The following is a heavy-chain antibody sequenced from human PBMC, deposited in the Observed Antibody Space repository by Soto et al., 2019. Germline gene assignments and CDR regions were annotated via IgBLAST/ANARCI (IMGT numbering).Heavy chain of an antibody. CDR2: IYYSGST. J-gene: IGHJ4*02. D-gene: IGHD6-13*01. CDR1: GGSISSGGYY. CDR3: ARAERYSSWYYC. Sequence: SETLSLTCTVSGGSISSGGYYWSWIRQHPGKGLEWIGYIYYSGSTYYNPSLKSRVTISVDTSKNQFSLKLSSVTAADTAVYYCARAERYSSWYYCWGQGTLVTVSS. V-gene: IGHV4-31*03.